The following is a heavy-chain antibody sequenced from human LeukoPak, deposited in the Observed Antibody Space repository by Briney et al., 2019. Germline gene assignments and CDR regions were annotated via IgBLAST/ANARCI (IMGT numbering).Heavy chain of an antibody. V-gene: IGHV4-34*01. Sequence: SETLSLTCAVYGGSFSGYYWSWIRQPPGKGLEWIGEINHSGSTNYNPSLKSRVTISVDTSKNQFSLQLNSVTPEDTAVYYCARDRAIGTRSFDYWGQGTLVTVSS. CDR2: INHSGST. CDR3: ARDRAIGTRSFDY. D-gene: IGHD5-18*01. J-gene: IGHJ4*02. CDR1: GGSFSGYY.